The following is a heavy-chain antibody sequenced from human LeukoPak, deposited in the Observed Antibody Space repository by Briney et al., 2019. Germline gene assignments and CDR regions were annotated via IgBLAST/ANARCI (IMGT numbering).Heavy chain of an antibody. Sequence: ASVEVSCKASGYTFTRYYMHWVRQAPGQGLEWMGWINPNSGGTNYAQKFQGRVTLTRDTSISTAYMELSRLRSDDTAVYYCAREEARQWELKDYWGQGTLVTVSS. J-gene: IGHJ4*02. V-gene: IGHV1-2*02. D-gene: IGHD1-26*01. CDR3: AREEARQWELKDY. CDR2: INPNSGGT. CDR1: GYTFTRYY.